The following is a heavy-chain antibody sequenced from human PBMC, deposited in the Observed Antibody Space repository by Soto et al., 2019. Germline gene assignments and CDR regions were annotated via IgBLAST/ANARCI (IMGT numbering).Heavy chain of an antibody. CDR1: AYTLTELS. CDR3: ATIDYDYVWGSYRPPRCWFDP. V-gene: IGHV1-24*01. Sequence: ASVKVSCKVSAYTLTELSMHWVRQAPGKGLEWMGGFDPEDGETIYAQKFQGRVTMTEDTSRDTAYMELSSLRSEDTAVYYCATIDYDYVWGSYRPPRCWFDPWGQGTLVTVSS. D-gene: IGHD3-16*02. J-gene: IGHJ5*02. CDR2: FDPEDGET.